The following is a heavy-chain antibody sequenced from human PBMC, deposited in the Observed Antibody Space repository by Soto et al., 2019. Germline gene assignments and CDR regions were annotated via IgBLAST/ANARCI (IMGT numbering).Heavy chain of an antibody. CDR2: IYPGDSDT. Sequence: GESLKISCKGSGYSFTSYWIGWVRQMPGEGLEWMGIIYPGDSDTRYSPSFQGQVTISADKSISTAYLQWSSLKASDTAMYYCARPSYDILTGYPYFDYWGQGTLVTVSS. CDR3: ARPSYDILTGYPYFDY. J-gene: IGHJ4*02. CDR1: GYSFTSYW. D-gene: IGHD3-9*01. V-gene: IGHV5-51*01.